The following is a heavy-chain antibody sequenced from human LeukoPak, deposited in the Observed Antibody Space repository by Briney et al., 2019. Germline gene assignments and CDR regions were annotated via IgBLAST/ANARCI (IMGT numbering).Heavy chain of an antibody. J-gene: IGHJ4*02. D-gene: IGHD3-10*01. CDR1: GFIFSSYG. CDR2: ISYDGSNK. CDR3: AKDLRLGGFDY. V-gene: IGHV3-30*18. Sequence: GGSLRLSCAASGFIFSSYGMHWDRQAPGKGLEWVAVISYDGSNKYYADSVKGRFTISRDNSKNTLYLQMNSLRAEDTAVYYCAKDLRLGGFDYWGQGTLVTVSS.